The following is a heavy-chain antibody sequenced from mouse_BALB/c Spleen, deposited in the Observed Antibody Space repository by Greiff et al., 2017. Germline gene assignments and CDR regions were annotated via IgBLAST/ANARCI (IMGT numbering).Heavy chain of an antibody. CDR2: INPYNDGT. V-gene: IGHV1-14*01. CDR1: GYTFTSYV. Sequence: EVQLVESGPELVKPGASVKMSCKASGYTFTSYVMHWVKQKPGQGLEWIGYINPYNDGTKYNEKFKGKATLTSDKSSSTAYMELSSLTSEDSAVYYCARWLPLYYYAMDYWGQGTSVTVSS. CDR3: ARWLPLYYYAMDY. J-gene: IGHJ4*01. D-gene: IGHD2-2*01.